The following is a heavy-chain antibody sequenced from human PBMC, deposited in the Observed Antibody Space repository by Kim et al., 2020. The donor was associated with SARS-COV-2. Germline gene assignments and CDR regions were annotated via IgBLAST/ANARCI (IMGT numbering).Heavy chain of an antibody. V-gene: IGHV3-15*01. CDR2: IKSKTDGGTT. CDR3: TTGGFVSSYYDSSGYQFDD. J-gene: IGHJ4*02. CDR1: GFTFSNAW. D-gene: IGHD3-22*01. Sequence: GGSLRLSCAASGFTFSNAWMSWVRQAPGKGLEWVCRIKSKTDGGTTDYAAPVKGRITISRDDSKNTLYLQMNSLKTEDTAVYYCTTGGFVSSYYDSSGYQFDDWGQGTLGSVSS.